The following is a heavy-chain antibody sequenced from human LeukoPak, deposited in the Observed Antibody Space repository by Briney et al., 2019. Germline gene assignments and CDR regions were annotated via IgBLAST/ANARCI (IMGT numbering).Heavy chain of an antibody. CDR2: ISSSSSYI. CDR1: GFTFSSYN. V-gene: IGHV3-21*04. D-gene: IGHD2-2*01. Sequence: GGSLRLSCAASGFTFSSYNMNWVRQAPGKGLEWVALISSSSSYIYYADSVKGRFTISRDNSRDRIYLQMNSLRTDDTAVYYCARLQPLVIPAAKLGFDYWGQGTLVTVSS. CDR3: ARLQPLVIPAAKLGFDY. J-gene: IGHJ4*02.